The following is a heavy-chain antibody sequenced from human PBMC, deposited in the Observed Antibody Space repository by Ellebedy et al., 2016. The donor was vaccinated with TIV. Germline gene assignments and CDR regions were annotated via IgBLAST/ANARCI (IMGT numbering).Heavy chain of an antibody. V-gene: IGHV3-48*04. CDR2: ISSSGSTI. Sequence: GESLKISCAASGFTFSSYAMSWVRQAPGKGLEWVSYISSSGSTIYYADSVKGRFTISRDNAKNSLYLQMNSLRAEDTAVYYCATGWGSLGYYYGMDVWGQGTTVTVSS. CDR3: ATGWGSLGYYYGMDV. D-gene: IGHD6-19*01. CDR1: GFTFSSYA. J-gene: IGHJ6*02.